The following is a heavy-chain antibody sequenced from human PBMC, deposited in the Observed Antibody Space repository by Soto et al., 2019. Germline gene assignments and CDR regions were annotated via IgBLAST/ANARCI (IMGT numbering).Heavy chain of an antibody. J-gene: IGHJ4*02. CDR3: ARVATAMDYAFDY. V-gene: IGHV3-53*01. D-gene: IGHD5-18*01. CDR2: IYSGGST. CDR1: GFTFSSYG. Sequence: GGSLRLSCAASGFTFSSYGMHWVRQAPGKGLEWVSVIYSGGSTYYADSVKGRFTISRDNSKNTLYLQMNSLRAEDTAVYYCARVATAMDYAFDYWGQGTLVTVS.